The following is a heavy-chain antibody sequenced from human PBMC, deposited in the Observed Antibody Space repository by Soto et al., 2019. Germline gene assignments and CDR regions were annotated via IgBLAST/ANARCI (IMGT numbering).Heavy chain of an antibody. CDR1: GFTFSSYE. Sequence: GGSLRLSCAASGFTFSSYEMNWVRQAPGKGLEWVSYISSSGSTIYYAGSVKGRFTISRDNAKNSLYLQMNSLRAEDTAVYYCARDSPLGWFDPWGQGTLVTVSS. V-gene: IGHV3-48*03. D-gene: IGHD3-16*01. CDR3: ARDSPLGWFDP. J-gene: IGHJ5*02. CDR2: ISSSGSTI.